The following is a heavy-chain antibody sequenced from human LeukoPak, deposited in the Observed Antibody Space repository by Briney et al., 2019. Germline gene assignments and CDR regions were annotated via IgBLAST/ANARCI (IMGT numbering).Heavy chain of an antibody. V-gene: IGHV1-2*02. D-gene: IGHD1-26*01. CDR2: INPNSGGT. CDR3: ARMARMGAGIDP. J-gene: IGHJ5*02. Sequence: ASVKVSCKASGYIFTGYYMHWVRQAPGQGLEWTGWINPNSGGTNYAQKFQGRVTMTRDTSISTAYMELSRLRSDDTAVYYCARMARMGAGIDPWGQEPWSPSPQ. CDR1: GYIFTGYY.